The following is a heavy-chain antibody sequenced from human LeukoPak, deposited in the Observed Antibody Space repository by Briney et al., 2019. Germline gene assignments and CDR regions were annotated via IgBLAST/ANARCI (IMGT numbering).Heavy chain of an antibody. CDR3: TRGRGVVTAIDY. CDR1: GGSISSGTYY. CDR2: INHSGST. Sequence: KPSETLSLTCNVSGGSISSGTYYWGWIRQPPGKGLEWIGEINHSGSTNYNPSLKSRVTISLDTSKNQFSLTMCSCPADGTGLSYCTRGRGVVTAIDYWGQGTLVTVSS. D-gene: IGHD2-21*02. J-gene: IGHJ4*02. V-gene: IGHV4-39*07.